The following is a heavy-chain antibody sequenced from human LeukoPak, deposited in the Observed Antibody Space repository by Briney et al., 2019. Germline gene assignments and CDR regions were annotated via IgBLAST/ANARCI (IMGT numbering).Heavy chain of an antibody. J-gene: IGHJ4*02. CDR1: GFTFSSYA. V-gene: IGHV3-30*04. CDR2: ISYDGSNK. D-gene: IGHD6-13*01. Sequence: GRSLRLSCAASGFTFSSYAMHWVRQAPGKGLEWVAVISYDGSNKYYADPVKGRFTISRDNSKNTLYLQMNSLRAENTAVYYCARQYSSSWYYFDYWGQGTLVTVSS. CDR3: ARQYSSSWYYFDY.